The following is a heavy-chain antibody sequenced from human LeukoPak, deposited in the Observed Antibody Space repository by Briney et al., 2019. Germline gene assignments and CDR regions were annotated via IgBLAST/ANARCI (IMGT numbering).Heavy chain of an antibody. Sequence: GRSLRLSCAASGFTFSSYGMHWVRQAPGKGLEWVSVISGRGGSTYYVDSVKGRFTISRDNSKNTLYLQMNSLRAEDTAVYYCAKDLIAATGTCDYWGQGTLVTVSS. CDR3: AKDLIAATGTCDY. D-gene: IGHD6-13*01. J-gene: IGHJ4*02. CDR1: GFTFSSYG. CDR2: ISGRGGST. V-gene: IGHV3-23*01.